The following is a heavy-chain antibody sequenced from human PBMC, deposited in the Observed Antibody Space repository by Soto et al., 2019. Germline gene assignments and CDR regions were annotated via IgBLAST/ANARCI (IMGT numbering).Heavy chain of an antibody. CDR2: VYYTGTT. CDR1: NVSIKSSY. CDR3: ARDFAGRGPFDP. J-gene: IGHJ5*01. V-gene: IGHV4-59*01. D-gene: IGHD1-26*01. Sequence: QVMLQESGPGLVKPSETLSLTCSVSNVSIKSSYWNWIRQPPGRGLEWIGFVYYTGTTKYNPSLKSRVTMSVDTSKNEFSLKLTSVTSADTAFYFCARDFAGRGPFDPWGPGTLVTVS.